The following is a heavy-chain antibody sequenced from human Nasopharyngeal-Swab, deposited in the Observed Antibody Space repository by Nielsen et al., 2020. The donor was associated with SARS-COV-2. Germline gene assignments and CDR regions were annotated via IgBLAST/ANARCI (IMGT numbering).Heavy chain of an antibody. CDR1: GFSLSTSGMC. V-gene: IGHV2-70*01. CDR2: IDWDDDK. Sequence: SGPTLVKPTQTLTLTCTFSGFSLSTSGMCVSWIRQPPGKALEWLALIDWDDDKYYSTSLKTRLTISKDTSKNQVVLTMTNMDPGDTATYYCARDYDFWSGNYYYYGMDVWGQGTTVTVSS. J-gene: IGHJ6*02. CDR3: ARDYDFWSGNYYYYGMDV. D-gene: IGHD3-3*01.